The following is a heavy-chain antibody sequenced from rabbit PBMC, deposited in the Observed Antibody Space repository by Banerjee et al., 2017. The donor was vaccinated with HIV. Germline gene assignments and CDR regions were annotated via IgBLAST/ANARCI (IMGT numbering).Heavy chain of an antibody. CDR1: GFDFSGYYY. CDR2: IYVGSGGHT. D-gene: IGHD7-1*01. J-gene: IGHJ4*01. V-gene: IGHV1S45*01. Sequence: QQQLEESGGGLVKPGGTLTLTCKASGFDFSGYYYMCWVRQAPGKGLEWVACIYVGSGGHTYYASWAKGRFTISKASSTTVTLQMTSLTAADTATYFCARGDASAGAVNLWGQGTLVTVS. CDR3: ARGDASAGAVNL.